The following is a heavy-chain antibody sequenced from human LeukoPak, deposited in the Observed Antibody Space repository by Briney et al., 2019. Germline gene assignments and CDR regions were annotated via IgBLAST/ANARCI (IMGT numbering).Heavy chain of an antibody. V-gene: IGHV4-39*07. J-gene: IGHJ4*02. D-gene: IGHD3-10*01. Sequence: SETLSLTCTVSGGSLSSSSYYWGWIRQPPGKGLEWIGSIYYSGSTYYTPSLKSRVTISVDTSKNQFSLKMRSVTAADTAVYYCARAGGYYGSGPDHWGQGTLVTVSS. CDR3: ARAGGYYGSGPDH. CDR2: IYYSGST. CDR1: GGSLSSSSYY.